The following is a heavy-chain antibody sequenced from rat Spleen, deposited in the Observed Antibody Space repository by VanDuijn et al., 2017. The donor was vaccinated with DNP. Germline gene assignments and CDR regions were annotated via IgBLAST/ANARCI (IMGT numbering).Heavy chain of an antibody. Sequence: EVQLVESGGGPVQPGRSLKLSCIVSGFIFSNYWMTWIRQAPTKGLEWVASISYDGSDTYYRDSVKGRFTISRDNAKSTLYLQMDSLRSEDTATYYCAGRPPPTRGPFDYWGQGVTVTVSS. D-gene: IGHD1-4*01. J-gene: IGHJ2*01. CDR3: AGRPPPTRGPFDY. CDR1: GFIFSNYW. CDR2: ISYDGSDT. V-gene: IGHV5-29*01.